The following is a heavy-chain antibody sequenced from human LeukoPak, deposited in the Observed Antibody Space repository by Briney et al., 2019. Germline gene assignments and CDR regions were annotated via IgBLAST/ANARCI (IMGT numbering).Heavy chain of an antibody. CDR3: AKSRDSRALFDY. D-gene: IGHD3-22*01. CDR1: GFTFSGYA. Sequence: GGSPRLSCVASGFTFSGYAMSWVRQSPGKGLEWVSMSVGTDSSYYADSVKGRLTISRDNSKNTLYLEMNSLRAEDTAVYYCAKSRDSRALFDYWGQGTLVTVSS. CDR2: MSVGTDSS. J-gene: IGHJ4*02. V-gene: IGHV3-23*01.